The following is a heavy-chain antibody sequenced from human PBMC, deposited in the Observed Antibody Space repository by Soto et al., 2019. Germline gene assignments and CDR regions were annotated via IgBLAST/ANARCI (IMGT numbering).Heavy chain of an antibody. CDR1: GFTFSSYA. V-gene: IGHV3-30-3*01. CDR2: ISYDGSNK. J-gene: IGHJ4*02. CDR3: ARGPSSLTRFDY. D-gene: IGHD2-2*01. Sequence: ESGGGVVQPGRSLRLSCAASGFTFSSYAMHWVRQAPGKGLEWVAVISYDGSNKYYADSVKGRFTISRDNSKNTLYLQMNSLRAEDTAVYYCARGPSSLTRFDYWGQGALGTVSS.